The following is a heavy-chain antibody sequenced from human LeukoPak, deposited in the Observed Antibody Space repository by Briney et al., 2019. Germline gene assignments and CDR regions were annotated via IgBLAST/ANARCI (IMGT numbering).Heavy chain of an antibody. J-gene: IGHJ6*03. CDR1: GYSISSGYY. CDR2: IYHSGST. V-gene: IGHV4-38-2*02. Sequence: SETLSLTCTVSGYSISSGYYWGWIRQPPGKGLEWIGSIYHSGSTYYNPSLKSRVTISVDTSKNQFSLNLSSVTAADTAVYYCARDLGGNYYYYYMDVWGKGTTVTISS. CDR3: ARDLGGNYYYYYMDV.